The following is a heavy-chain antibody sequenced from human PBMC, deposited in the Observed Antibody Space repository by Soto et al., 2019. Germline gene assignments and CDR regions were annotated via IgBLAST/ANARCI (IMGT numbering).Heavy chain of an antibody. J-gene: IGHJ4*02. CDR1: GFTFSSYD. Sequence: GGSLRLSCAASGFTFSSYDMHWVRQATGKGLEWVSAIGTAGDTYYPGSVKGRFTISRENAKNSLYLQMNSLRAGDTAVYYCARGSTIAVAGHSTPGMAGDYFDYWGQGTLVTVSS. CDR3: ARGSTIAVAGHSTPGMAGDYFDY. D-gene: IGHD6-19*01. V-gene: IGHV3-13*01. CDR2: IGTAGDT.